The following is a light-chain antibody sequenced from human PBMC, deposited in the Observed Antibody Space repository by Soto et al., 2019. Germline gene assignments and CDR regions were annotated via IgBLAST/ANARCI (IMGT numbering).Light chain of an antibody. V-gene: IGKV3-15*01. J-gene: IGKJ2*01. CDR3: QQYNNWPRT. CDR2: GAS. Sequence: EIVMTQSPATLSVSPGERATLSCRASQSVISNLGWYQQKPGQAPRLLIYGASTRATGIPTRFSGSGSGTEFTLTISSLQSEDFAVYYCQQYNNWPRTFGQGTKLEI. CDR1: QSVISN.